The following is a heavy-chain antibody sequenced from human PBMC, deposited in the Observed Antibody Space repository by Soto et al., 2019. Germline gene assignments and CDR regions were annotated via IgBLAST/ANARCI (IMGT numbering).Heavy chain of an antibody. CDR3: ARQPGEVYYYDSSGYYYRWFDP. J-gene: IGHJ5*02. CDR2: IYYSGST. CDR1: GCSISSSSYY. V-gene: IGHV4-39*01. Sequence: AETQSLTCTVSGCSISSSSYYWGWIRQPPGKGLEWIGSIYYSGSTYYNPSLKSRVTISVDTSKNQFSLKLSSVTAADTAVYYCARQPGEVYYYDSSGYYYRWFDPWGQGTLVTVSS. D-gene: IGHD3-22*01.